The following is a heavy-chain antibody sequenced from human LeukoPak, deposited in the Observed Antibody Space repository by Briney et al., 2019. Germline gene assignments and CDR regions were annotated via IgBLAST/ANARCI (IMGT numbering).Heavy chain of an antibody. D-gene: IGHD4/OR15-4a*01. CDR3: ARVWGVRTTLGVFDI. J-gene: IGHJ3*02. CDR2: ISSSSNYI. V-gene: IGHV3-21*01. Sequence: GGSLRLSCAASGFTFSSYSMNWVRQAPGKGLEWVSSISSSSNYIYYADSMKGRFTISRDNAKNSLYLQMNSLRAEDTAVYYCARVWGVRTTLGVFDIWGQGTMVTVSS. CDR1: GFTFSSYS.